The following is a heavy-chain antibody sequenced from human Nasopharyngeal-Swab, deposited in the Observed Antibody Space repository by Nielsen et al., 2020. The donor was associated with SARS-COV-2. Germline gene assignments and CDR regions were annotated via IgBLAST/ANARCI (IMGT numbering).Heavy chain of an antibody. Sequence: GESLKISCAASGFIFSDSAIHWVRQASGKGLEWVGRIRSKGNSYATEYAASVEGRFTISRDDSKNTAYLQMNSLRAEDTAVYYCARARIGSKYYFDYWGQGTLVTVSS. CDR1: GFIFSDSA. D-gene: IGHD2-15*01. CDR2: IRSKGNSYAT. CDR3: ARARIGSKYYFDY. V-gene: IGHV3-73*01. J-gene: IGHJ4*02.